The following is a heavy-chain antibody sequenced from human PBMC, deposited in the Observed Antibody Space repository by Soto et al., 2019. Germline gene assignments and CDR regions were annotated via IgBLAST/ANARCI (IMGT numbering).Heavy chain of an antibody. D-gene: IGHD6-13*01. V-gene: IGHV3-30*18. Sequence: GGSLRLSCAASGFTFSSYGMHWVRQAPGKGLEWVAVISYDGSNKYYADSVKGRFTISRDNSKNTLYLQMNSLRAEDTAVYYCAKAGQQLVLGAFDIWGQGTMVTVSS. J-gene: IGHJ3*02. CDR1: GFTFSSYG. CDR3: AKAGQQLVLGAFDI. CDR2: ISYDGSNK.